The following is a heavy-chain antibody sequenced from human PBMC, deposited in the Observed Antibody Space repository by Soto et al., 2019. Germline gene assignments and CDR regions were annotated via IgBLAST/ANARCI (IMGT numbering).Heavy chain of an antibody. J-gene: IGHJ4*02. V-gene: IGHV4-38-2*01. CDR1: GFSMSGGYY. Sequence: PSETLSLPCAVSGFSMSGGYYCGWFRQPPGKGLEWIGTIYHSGNTYYSPSLTSRVTISVDTSKNHFSLQLRSVTAADTAVYYCARARIIVSGTIVDYWGQGTLVTVS. D-gene: IGHD1-7*01. CDR3: ARARIIVSGTIVDY. CDR2: IYHSGNT.